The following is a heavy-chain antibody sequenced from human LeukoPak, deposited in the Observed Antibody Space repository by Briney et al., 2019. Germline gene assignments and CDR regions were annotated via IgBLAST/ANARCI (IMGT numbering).Heavy chain of an antibody. CDR2: MNPNSGNT. Sequence: GESLKISCKGSGYTFTSYDINWLRQATGQGLEWMGWMNPNSGNTGYAQKFQGRVTMTRNTSISTAYMELSSLRSEDTAVYYCARGAPQWELRGAYGMDVWGQGTTVTVSS. D-gene: IGHD1-26*01. V-gene: IGHV1-8*01. CDR3: ARGAPQWELRGAYGMDV. CDR1: GYTFTSYD. J-gene: IGHJ6*02.